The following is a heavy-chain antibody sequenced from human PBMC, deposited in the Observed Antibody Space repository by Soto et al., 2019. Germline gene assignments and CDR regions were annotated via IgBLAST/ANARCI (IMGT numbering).Heavy chain of an antibody. J-gene: IGHJ3*02. CDR1: VYSFSSYW. D-gene: IGHD3-3*01. CDR2: IDPSDSYT. Sequence: GESLKISCKGSVYSFSSYWITWVRQMPGKGLEWMGRIDPSDSYTNYSPSFQGHVTISADKSISTACLQWSSLKASNTAMYYCARQAIFGVIIIAFDIWGQGTTVTVSS. CDR3: ARQAIFGVIIIAFDI. V-gene: IGHV5-10-1*01.